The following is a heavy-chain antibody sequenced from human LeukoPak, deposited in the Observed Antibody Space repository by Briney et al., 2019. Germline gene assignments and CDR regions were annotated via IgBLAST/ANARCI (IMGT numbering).Heavy chain of an antibody. V-gene: IGHV3-53*04. CDR3: ARDLAPRYGMDV. J-gene: IGHJ6*02. D-gene: IGHD3-16*01. Sequence: GGSLRLSCAASGFTFSSNYMSWVRQAPGKGLEWVSVIYSGGSTYYADSVKGRFTISRHNSKNTLYLQMNSLRAEDTAVYYRARDLAPRYGMDVWGQGTTVTVSS. CDR2: IYSGGST. CDR1: GFTFSSNY.